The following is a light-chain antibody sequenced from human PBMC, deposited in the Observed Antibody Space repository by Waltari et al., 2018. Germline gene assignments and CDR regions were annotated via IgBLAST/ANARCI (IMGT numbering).Light chain of an antibody. V-gene: IGLV2-14*01. J-gene: IGLJ2*01. Sequence: QSALTQPASVSGSPGQSITISCTGTSSDVGAYNYVPWYQQHPGRAPKLIIYEVSKRPSGVSNRFSGSKSGNTASLTISGLQAEDEADYYCNSYTSSSTLVFGGGTKLTVL. CDR1: SSDVGAYNY. CDR3: NSYTSSSTLV. CDR2: EVS.